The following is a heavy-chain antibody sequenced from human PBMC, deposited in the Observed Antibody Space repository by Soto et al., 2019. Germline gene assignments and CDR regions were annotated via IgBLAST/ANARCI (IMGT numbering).Heavy chain of an antibody. Sequence: QVRLVESGGGVVQPGRSLRVSCAASGFTFSHYAMHWVRQAPGKGLEWVAVISYDGSKIYYADSVEGRFTISRDNSRASLYLQMNSLRPEDTAVYYCAREGYGAHYFDYWGQGTLVIVSS. CDR2: ISYDGSKI. V-gene: IGHV3-30-3*01. D-gene: IGHD4-17*01. J-gene: IGHJ4*02. CDR1: GFTFSHYA. CDR3: AREGYGAHYFDY.